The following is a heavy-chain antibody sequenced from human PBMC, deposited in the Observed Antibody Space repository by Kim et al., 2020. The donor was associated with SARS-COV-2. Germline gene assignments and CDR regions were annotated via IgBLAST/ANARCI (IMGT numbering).Heavy chain of an antibody. Sequence: ASVKVSCKASGYTFTSYGISWVRQAPGQGPEWMGWISAYNGNTNYAQKLHGRVTMTTDTSTSTAYMELRSLRSDDTAVYYCARLTSPYYDFWSGYYSGDYWFDPWGQGTLVTVSS. V-gene: IGHV1-18*01. D-gene: IGHD3-3*01. J-gene: IGHJ5*01. CDR1: GYTFTSYG. CDR2: ISAYNGNT. CDR3: ARLTSPYYDFWSGYYSGDYWFDP.